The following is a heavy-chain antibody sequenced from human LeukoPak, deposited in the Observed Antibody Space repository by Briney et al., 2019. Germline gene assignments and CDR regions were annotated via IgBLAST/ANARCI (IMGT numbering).Heavy chain of an antibody. D-gene: IGHD2-15*01. CDR1: GFSVSRNY. J-gene: IGHJ4*02. CDR3: AREGYCSGGNRDRGLDY. V-gene: IGHV3-53*01. CDR2: IYGGGST. Sequence: GGSLRLSCAASGFSVSRNYMSWVRQAPGKGLEWVSVIYGGGSTYFADSVKGRFTISRDNSKNTLYLQMNSLRAEDTAVYYCAREGYCSGGNRDRGLDYWGQGTLVTVSS.